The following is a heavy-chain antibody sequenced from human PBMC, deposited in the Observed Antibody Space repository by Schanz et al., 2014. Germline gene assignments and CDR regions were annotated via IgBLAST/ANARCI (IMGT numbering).Heavy chain of an antibody. CDR2: IYASGAT. V-gene: IGHV3-23*05. CDR3: AKQIHYDILTVTRN. J-gene: IGHJ4*02. Sequence: EVQLLESGGGLVQPGGSLRLSCAASGFTFSSYAMSWVRQAPGKGLEWVSTIYASGATYYADSVKRRFTISRDISKNTLHLQVTSLRAEDTAVYYCAKQIHYDILTVTRNWGQGTLVTVSS. CDR1: GFTFSSYA. D-gene: IGHD3-9*01.